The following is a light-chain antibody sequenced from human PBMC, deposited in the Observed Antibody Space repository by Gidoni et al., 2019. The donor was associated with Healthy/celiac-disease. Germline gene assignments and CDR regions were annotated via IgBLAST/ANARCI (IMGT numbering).Light chain of an antibody. CDR3: QQRSNWPPS. V-gene: IGKV3-11*01. Sequence: EIVLTQSPATLSLSPGERATLSCRASQSVSSYLAWYQQKPGQAPRLLIYDASNRATGIPARFSGSGSGTDFTLTISSLEPEDFAVYYCQQRSNWPPSLXXXTRLEIK. CDR1: QSVSSY. CDR2: DAS. J-gene: IGKJ5*01.